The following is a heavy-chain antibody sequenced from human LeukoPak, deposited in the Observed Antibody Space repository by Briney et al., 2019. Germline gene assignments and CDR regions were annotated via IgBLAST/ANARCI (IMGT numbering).Heavy chain of an antibody. CDR3: ARVTGYMIEDYFDY. Sequence: SETLSLTCTVSGGSISSYYWSWIRQPPGKGLEWIGYIYYSGSTNHNPSLKSRVTISVKTPKNQFSLKLSSVTAADTAVYYCARVTGYMIEDYFDYWGQGTLVTVSS. D-gene: IGHD3-22*01. J-gene: IGHJ4*02. CDR2: IYYSGST. V-gene: IGHV4-59*01. CDR1: GGSISSYY.